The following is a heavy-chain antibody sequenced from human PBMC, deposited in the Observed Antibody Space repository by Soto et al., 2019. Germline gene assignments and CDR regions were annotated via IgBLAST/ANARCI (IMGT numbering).Heavy chain of an antibody. CDR3: AHSTEAYYDFWSGYYSPSGAFDI. J-gene: IGHJ3*02. V-gene: IGHV2-5*08. D-gene: IGHD3-3*01. Sequence: SGPTLVNATQTLTLTCTFSGFSLATNKMSVSWIRQPPGKALEWLARIYWDDDKRYSPSLKSRLTISKDTSKNQVVLTMTNMDPVDTATYYCAHSTEAYYDFWSGYYSPSGAFDIWGQGTMVTVSS. CDR1: GFSLATNKMS. CDR2: IYWDDDK.